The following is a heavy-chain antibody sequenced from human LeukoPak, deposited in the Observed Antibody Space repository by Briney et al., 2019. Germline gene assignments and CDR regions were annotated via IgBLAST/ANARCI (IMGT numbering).Heavy chain of an antibody. CDR3: ARDLKGDSSSWYWFDP. Sequence: HPGGSLRLSRAASGFTVSSNYMSWVRQAPGKGLEWVSVIYSGGSTYYADSVKGRFTISRDNSKNTLYLQMNSLRAEDTGVYYCARDLKGDSSSWYWFDPWGQGTLVTVSS. CDR2: IYSGGST. CDR1: GFTVSSNY. J-gene: IGHJ5*02. V-gene: IGHV3-53*05. D-gene: IGHD6-13*01.